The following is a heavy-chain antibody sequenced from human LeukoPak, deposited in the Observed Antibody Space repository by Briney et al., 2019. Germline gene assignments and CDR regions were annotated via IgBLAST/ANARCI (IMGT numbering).Heavy chain of an antibody. D-gene: IGHD3-10*02. J-gene: IGHJ6*04. CDR2: ISSSGSTI. V-gene: IGHV3-48*03. CDR3: AELGITMIGGV. CDR1: GFTFSSYE. Sequence: GGSLRLSCAASGFTFSSYEMNWVRQAPGKGLEWVSYISSSGSTIYYADSVKGRFTISRDNAKNSLYLQMNSLRAEDTAVCYCAELGITMIGGVWGIGTTVTISS.